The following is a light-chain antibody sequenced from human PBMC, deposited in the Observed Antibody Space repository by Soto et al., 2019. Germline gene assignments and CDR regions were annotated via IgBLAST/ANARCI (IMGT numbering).Light chain of an antibody. CDR1: SSNFVSNS. Sequence: QSVLTQSPSASGTPGQRVTISCSASSSNFVSNSVSWYQHVPGTAPKLLIHSDTQRPSGVPDRFSGSKSGTSASLAISGLRSEDEADYYCAAWDGSLRGRVFGGGTKLTVL. CDR2: SDT. V-gene: IGLV1-47*02. J-gene: IGLJ2*01. CDR3: AAWDGSLRGRV.